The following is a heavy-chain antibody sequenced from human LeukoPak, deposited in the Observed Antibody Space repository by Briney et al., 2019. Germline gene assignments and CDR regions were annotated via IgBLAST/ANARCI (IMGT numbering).Heavy chain of an antibody. D-gene: IGHD4-17*01. J-gene: IGHJ4*02. Sequence: GGSLRLSCSASGFTFSSYAMHWVRQAPGKGLEYVSAISSNGGSTYYANSVKGRFTISRDNSKNTLYLQMGSLRAEDMAVYYCARGTTVTFFDYWGQGTLVTVSS. CDR1: GFTFSSYA. CDR2: ISSNGGST. CDR3: ARGTTVTFFDY. V-gene: IGHV3-64*01.